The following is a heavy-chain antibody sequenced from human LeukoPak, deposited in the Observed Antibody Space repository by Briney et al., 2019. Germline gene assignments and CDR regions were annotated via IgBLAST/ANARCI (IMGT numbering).Heavy chain of an antibody. CDR1: GYTFTSYG. D-gene: IGHD5-18*01. J-gene: IGHJ4*02. CDR3: ARDLTRGYSYGYSGY. V-gene: IGHV1-18*01. CDR2: ISAYNGNT. Sequence: ASVKVSCKASGYTFTSYGISWVRQAPGQGLEWMGWISAYNGNTNYAQKLQGRVTMTTDTSTSTAYMELRSLRSDNTAVYYCARDLTRGYSYGYSGYWGQGTLSPSPQ.